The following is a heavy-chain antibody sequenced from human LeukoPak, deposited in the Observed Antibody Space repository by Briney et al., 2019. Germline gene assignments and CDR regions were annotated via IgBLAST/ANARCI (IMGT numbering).Heavy chain of an antibody. D-gene: IGHD3-3*01. CDR2: ISAYNGNT. CDR3: ARDRYDFGY. CDR1: GYTFSNYG. Sequence: ASVKVSCKASGYTFSNYGISWVRQAPGQGLEWMGWISAYNGNTNYAQKLQGRVTMTTDTSTSTVYMELSTLRSEDTAVYYCARDRYDFGYWGQGTLVTVSS. V-gene: IGHV1-18*01. J-gene: IGHJ4*02.